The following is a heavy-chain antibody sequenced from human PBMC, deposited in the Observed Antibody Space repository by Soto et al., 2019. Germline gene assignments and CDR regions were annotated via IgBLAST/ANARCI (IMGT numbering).Heavy chain of an antibody. D-gene: IGHD2-2*01. CDR1: GGSISSYYW. CDR3: AHCTWEVPAAMMWPSV. V-gene: IGHV2-5*02. CDR2: IYWDDDK. Sequence: TLSLTSTVSGGSISSYYWSWIRQPPGKALEWLALIYWDDDKRYSPSLKSRLTITKDTSKNQVVLTMTNMDPVDTATYYCAHCTWEVPAAMMWPSVWGQGTLVTVSS. J-gene: IGHJ4*02.